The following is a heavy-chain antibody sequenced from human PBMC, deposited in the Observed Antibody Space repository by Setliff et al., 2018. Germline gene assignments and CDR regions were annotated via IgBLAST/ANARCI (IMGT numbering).Heavy chain of an antibody. V-gene: IGHV3-15*01. J-gene: IGHJ5*02. D-gene: IGHD3-10*01. Sequence: GESLKISCTGSGYSFITYWIGWVRQTPGKGLDWVGRIKSKTDGGTTDYAAPVKGRFTISRDDSKNTLYLQMNSLKTEDTAVYYCVKLVPQAISSDPWGQGTLVTVSS. CDR1: GYSFITYW. CDR2: IKSKTDGGTT. CDR3: VKLVPQAISSDP.